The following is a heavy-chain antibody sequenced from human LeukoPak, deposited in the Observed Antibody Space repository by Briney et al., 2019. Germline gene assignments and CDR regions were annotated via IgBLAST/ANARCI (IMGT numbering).Heavy chain of an antibody. CDR2: ISYDGSNK. D-gene: IGHD6-19*01. J-gene: IGHJ4*02. CDR1: GFTFSSYA. Sequence: GGSLRLSCAASGFTFSSYAMLWVRQAPGKGLEWVAVISYDGSNKYYADSVKGRFTISRDDSKNTLYLQMNSLRAEDTAVYYCAKDQITVAGPFDYWGQGTLVTVSS. V-gene: IGHV3-30*04. CDR3: AKDQITVAGPFDY.